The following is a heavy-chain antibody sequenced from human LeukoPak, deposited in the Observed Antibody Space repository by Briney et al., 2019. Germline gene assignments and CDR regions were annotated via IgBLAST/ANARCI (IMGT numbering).Heavy chain of an antibody. J-gene: IGHJ4*02. Sequence: GGSLRLSCAASGFTVSSNYMSLVRQAPGKGLDLVSVLYSGGSTYYADSVKGRFTISRDNSKNTLYLQMNSLRAEDTAVYYCARARAYYGSGSYHLDYFDYWGQGTLVTVSS. CDR1: GFTVSSNY. CDR2: LYSGGST. V-gene: IGHV3-53*01. CDR3: ARARAYYGSGSYHLDYFDY. D-gene: IGHD3-10*01.